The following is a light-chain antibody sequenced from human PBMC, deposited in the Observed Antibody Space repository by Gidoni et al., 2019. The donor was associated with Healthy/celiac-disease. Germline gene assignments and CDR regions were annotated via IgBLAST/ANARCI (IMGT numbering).Light chain of an antibody. CDR3: MQALQAPPVT. CDR2: LGS. CDR1: QSLLHSNGYNY. J-gene: IGKJ4*01. V-gene: IGKV2-28*01. Sequence: DIVMTQSPLSLPVTPGEPASISRRSSQSLLHSNGYNYLDWYLQKPGQSPQLLIYLGSNRASGVPDRFSGSGSGTDFTLKISRVEAEDVGVYCCMQALQAPPVTFGGGTKVEIK.